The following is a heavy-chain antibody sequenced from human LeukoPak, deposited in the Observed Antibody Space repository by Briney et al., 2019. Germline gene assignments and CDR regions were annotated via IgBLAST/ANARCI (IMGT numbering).Heavy chain of an antibody. CDR3: AKGSGSYYPRLFDY. CDR2: ISWNSGSI. V-gene: IGHV3-9*01. J-gene: IGHJ4*02. Sequence: GRSLRLSCAASGFTFDDYAMHWVRQAPGKGLEWVSGISWNSGSIGYADSVKGRFTISRDDAKNSLYLQMNSLRAEDTALYYCAKGSGSYYPRLFDYWGQGTLVTVSS. CDR1: GFTFDDYA. D-gene: IGHD1-26*01.